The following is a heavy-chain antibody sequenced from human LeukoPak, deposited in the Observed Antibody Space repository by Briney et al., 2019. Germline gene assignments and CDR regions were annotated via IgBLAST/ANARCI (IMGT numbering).Heavy chain of an antibody. CDR3: ARVTQWLDSPAEYFQH. D-gene: IGHD6-19*01. CDR1: GYTFTSYA. CDR2: INAGNGNT. J-gene: IGHJ1*01. Sequence: ASVKVSCKASGYTFTSYAMHWVRQAPGQRLEWMGWINAGNGNTNYAQKLQGRVTMTTDTSTSTAYMELRSLRSDDTAVYYCARVTQWLDSPAEYFQHWGQGTLVTVSS. V-gene: IGHV1-3*01.